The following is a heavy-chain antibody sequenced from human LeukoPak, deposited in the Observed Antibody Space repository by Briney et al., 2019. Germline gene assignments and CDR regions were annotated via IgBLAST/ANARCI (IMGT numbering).Heavy chain of an antibody. Sequence: SVKVSCKASGGTFSSYAISWVRQAPGQGLEWMGRIIPILGIANYAQKFQGRVTITADKSTSTAYMELSSLRSEDTAVYYCARGSYYDFWSGYFSPFDYYYYMDVWGKGTTVTVSS. CDR1: GGTFSSYA. V-gene: IGHV1-69*04. CDR2: IIPILGIA. J-gene: IGHJ6*03. CDR3: ARGSYYDFWSGYFSPFDYYYYMDV. D-gene: IGHD3-3*01.